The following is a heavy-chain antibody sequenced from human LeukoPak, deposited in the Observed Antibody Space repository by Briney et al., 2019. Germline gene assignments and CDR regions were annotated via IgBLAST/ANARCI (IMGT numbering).Heavy chain of an antibody. CDR1: GFTFSSYW. CDR2: IKQDGSEK. J-gene: IGHJ4*02. CDR3: ARAPGYGAAYYFDY. Sequence: GGSLRLSCAASGFTFSSYWMSWVRQAPGKGLEWVANIKQDGSEKYYVDSVKGRFTISRDNAKNSLYLQMNSLRAEDTAVYYCARAPGYGAAYYFDYWGQGTLVTVSS. V-gene: IGHV3-7*01. D-gene: IGHD1-1*01.